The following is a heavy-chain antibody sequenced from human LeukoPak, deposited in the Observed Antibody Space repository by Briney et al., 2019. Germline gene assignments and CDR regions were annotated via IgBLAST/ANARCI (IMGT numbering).Heavy chain of an antibody. Sequence: GGSLRLSCATSGFSFSSYAMSWVRQAPGKGLEWVSAMSSSDDGRYYAASVRGRFTISRDTSRSTLYLQMNSLRAEDAAVYYCARGPMVRTNLFDYWGQGTLVTVSS. V-gene: IGHV3-23*01. J-gene: IGHJ4*02. CDR1: GFSFSSYA. CDR2: MSSSDDGR. CDR3: ARGPMVRTNLFDY. D-gene: IGHD3-10*01.